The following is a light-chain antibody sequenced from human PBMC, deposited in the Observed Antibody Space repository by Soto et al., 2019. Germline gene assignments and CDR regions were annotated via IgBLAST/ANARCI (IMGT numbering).Light chain of an antibody. CDR2: DVT. Sequence: QSVLTQPASVSGSPGQSITISCTGTSGDVGRYNYVSWYQQHPGEAPKLIIYDVTNRPSGVSNRFSGSKSGNTASLTISGLQAEDEADYYCTSYATASTPHVVFGGGTKLTVL. J-gene: IGLJ2*01. V-gene: IGLV2-14*03. CDR1: SGDVGRYNY. CDR3: TSYATASTPHVV.